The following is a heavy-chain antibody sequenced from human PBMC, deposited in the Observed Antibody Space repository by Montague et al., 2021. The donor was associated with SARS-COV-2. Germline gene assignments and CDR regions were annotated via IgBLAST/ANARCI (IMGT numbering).Heavy chain of an antibody. J-gene: IGHJ4*02. V-gene: IGHV4-39*01. CDR3: ATQEDPSCWIKGPFDF. CDR1: GGSISSSSYY. Sequence: SETLSLTCTVSGGSISSSSYYWAWIRQPPGKGLNWVVSIYYRANTYYNPSLKSRVFISVDTSKNQLSLTLTSVTAADTAVYYCATQEDPSCWIKGPFDFWGQGTLLSVSS. CDR2: IYYRANT. D-gene: IGHD6-19*01.